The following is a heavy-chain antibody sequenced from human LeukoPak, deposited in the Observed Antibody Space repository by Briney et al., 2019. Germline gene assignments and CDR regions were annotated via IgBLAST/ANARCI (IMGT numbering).Heavy chain of an antibody. CDR2: ISWNSGSI. J-gene: IGHJ4*02. CDR1: GFTFDDYA. CDR3: AKDISPGYSSGWYYFDY. D-gene: IGHD6-19*01. Sequence: GGSLRLSCAASGFTFDDYAMHWVRQAPGKGLEWVPGISWNSGSIGYADSVKGRFTISRDNAKNSLYLQMNSLRAEDTALYYCAKDISPGYSSGWYYFDYWGQGTLVTVSS. V-gene: IGHV3-9*01.